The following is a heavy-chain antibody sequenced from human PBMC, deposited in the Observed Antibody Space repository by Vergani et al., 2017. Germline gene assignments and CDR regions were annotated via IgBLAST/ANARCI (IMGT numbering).Heavy chain of an antibody. CDR3: AKDLKSYSSGSY. J-gene: IGHJ4*02. V-gene: IGHV1-69*08. Sequence: QVQLVQSGAEVKKPGSSVKVSCKASGGTFSSYTISWVRQAPGQGLEWMGRIIPILGIANYAQKFQGRVTITADKSTSTAYMELSSLRSEDTAVYYCAKDLKSYSSGSYWGQGTLVTVSS. CDR2: IIPILGIA. CDR1: GGTFSSYT. D-gene: IGHD6-19*01.